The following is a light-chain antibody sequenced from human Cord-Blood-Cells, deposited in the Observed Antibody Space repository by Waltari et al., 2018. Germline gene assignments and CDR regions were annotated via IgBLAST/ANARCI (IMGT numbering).Light chain of an antibody. CDR1: SSEVGAYKH. J-gene: IGLJ2*01. CDR2: DVS. V-gene: IGLV2-14*01. CDR3: SSYTSSSTVV. Sequence: QSALTQHAPVSGSPGQSLTISCTGTSSEVGAYKHISWYQQHPGKAPKLMIYDVSNRPSGVSNRFSGSKSGNTASLTISGLQAEDEADYYCSSYTSSSTVVFGGGTKLTVL.